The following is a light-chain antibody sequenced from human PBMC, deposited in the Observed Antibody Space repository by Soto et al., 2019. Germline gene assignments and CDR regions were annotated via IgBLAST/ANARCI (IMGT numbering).Light chain of an antibody. Sequence: QSVLTQSPSASETPGQRVTVSCSGSSSNIGTNYVYWYQQLPGTAPKVLIYSTDKRPSGVPDRFSGSKSGTSASLAISGLRSEDEADYYCAAWDDSLSGPVFGGGTQLTVL. V-gene: IGLV1-47*01. CDR2: STD. CDR1: SSNIGTNY. J-gene: IGLJ2*01. CDR3: AAWDDSLSGPV.